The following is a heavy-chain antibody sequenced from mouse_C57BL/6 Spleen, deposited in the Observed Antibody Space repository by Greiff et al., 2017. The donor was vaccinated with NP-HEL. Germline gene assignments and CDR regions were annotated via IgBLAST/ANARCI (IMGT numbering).Heavy chain of an antibody. Sequence: VHLVESGAELVKPGASVKISCKASGYAFSSYWMNWVKQRPGKGLEWIGQIYPGDGDTNYNGKFKGKATLTADKSSSPAYMQLSSLTSEDSAVYFCARGDYGSSYWYFDVWGTGTTVTVSS. D-gene: IGHD1-1*01. V-gene: IGHV1-80*01. CDR1: GYAFSSYW. J-gene: IGHJ1*03. CDR2: IYPGDGDT. CDR3: ARGDYGSSYWYFDV.